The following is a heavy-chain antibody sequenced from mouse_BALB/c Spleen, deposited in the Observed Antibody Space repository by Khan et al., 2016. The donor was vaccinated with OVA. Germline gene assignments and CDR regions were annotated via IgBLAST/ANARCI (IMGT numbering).Heavy chain of an antibody. Sequence: VQLQQSGPELMKPGASVKISCKASGYSFTSYYIHWVMQRHGESLEWIGYIDPFSGGSTYNQKFKGKATLTVDKSSSPAYIHLSNLTSEDSAVYYCTRHGYVAWFTYWGQGTLVTVSA. CDR1: GYSFTSYY. CDR3: TRHGYVAWFTY. V-gene: IGHV1-31*01. CDR2: IDPFSGGS. D-gene: IGHD2-2*01. J-gene: IGHJ3*01.